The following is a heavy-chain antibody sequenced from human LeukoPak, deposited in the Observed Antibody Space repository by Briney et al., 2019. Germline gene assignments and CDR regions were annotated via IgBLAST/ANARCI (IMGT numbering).Heavy chain of an antibody. V-gene: IGHV1-2*02. D-gene: IGHD6-6*01. CDR1: GYIFSDYY. Sequence: GASVKVSCKASGYIFSDYYIDWVRQAPGQGLEWMGWINPKSGDTNYAQKFQGRVTMTRDTSITTSYMELSRLRSEDTSVYYCARRGSSSSEYFQRWGQGTLDTVSS. CDR3: ARRGSSSSEYFQR. J-gene: IGHJ1*01. CDR2: INPKSGDT.